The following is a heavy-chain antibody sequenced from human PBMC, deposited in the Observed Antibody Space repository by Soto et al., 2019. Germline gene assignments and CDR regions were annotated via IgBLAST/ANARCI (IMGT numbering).Heavy chain of an antibody. D-gene: IGHD6-19*01. CDR3: AGGGPGGSGGVSSY. Sequence: ASVKVSCKASGYTFTSYGISWVRQAPGQGLEWMGWISAYNGNTNYAQKLQGRVSMTTDTYTSTAYMELRSVRSDDTAVYYCAGGGPGGSGGVSSYWGQGTLVTVSS. CDR1: GYTFTSYG. J-gene: IGHJ4*02. V-gene: IGHV1-18*01. CDR2: ISAYNGNT.